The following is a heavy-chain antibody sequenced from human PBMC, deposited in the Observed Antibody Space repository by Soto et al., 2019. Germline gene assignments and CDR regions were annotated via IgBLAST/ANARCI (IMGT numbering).Heavy chain of an antibody. Sequence: GASVKVSCKASVGTFSSYTISWVRQAPGQGLEWMGRIIPILGIANSAQKFQGRVTITADRSTSTAYMELISLRSEDTAVYYCARDRTRDGYNYGFDYWGQGTLVTVSS. CDR1: VGTFSSYT. CDR3: ARDRTRDGYNYGFDY. CDR2: IIPILGIA. D-gene: IGHD5-12*01. J-gene: IGHJ4*02. V-gene: IGHV1-69*04.